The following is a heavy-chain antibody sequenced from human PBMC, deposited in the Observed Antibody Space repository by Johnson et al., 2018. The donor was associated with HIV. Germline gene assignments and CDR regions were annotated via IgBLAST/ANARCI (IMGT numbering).Heavy chain of an antibody. CDR2: IRYDGSNK. J-gene: IGHJ3*02. D-gene: IGHD1-26*01. CDR1: RFTFSSYG. Sequence: QVQLVESGGGVVQPGGSLRLSCAASRFTFSSYGMHWVRQAPGKGLEWVAFIRYDGSNKYYADSVKGRFTISRDNSKNTLYLHMRSLRAEDTAVYYCARVMGATQVMGAFDIWGQGTMVTVSS. CDR3: ARVMGATQVMGAFDI. V-gene: IGHV3-30*02.